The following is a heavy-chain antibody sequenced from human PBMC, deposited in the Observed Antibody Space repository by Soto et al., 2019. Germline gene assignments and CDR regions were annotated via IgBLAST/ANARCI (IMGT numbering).Heavy chain of an antibody. V-gene: IGHV1-3*01. CDR3: ARNPAYSYGYN. CDR1: GYTFTSYA. Sequence: QVQLVQSGAEVKKPGASVKVSCKASGYTFTSYAMHWVRQAPGQRLEWMGWINAGNGNTKYSQKFQGRVTITRDTPASTAYMELSSLRSEDTAVYYFARNPAYSYGYNCGQGTLVTVSS. J-gene: IGHJ4*02. CDR2: INAGNGNT. D-gene: IGHD5-18*01.